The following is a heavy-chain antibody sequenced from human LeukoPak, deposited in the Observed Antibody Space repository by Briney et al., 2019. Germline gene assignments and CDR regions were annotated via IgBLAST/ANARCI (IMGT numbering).Heavy chain of an antibody. CDR3: AKDGDSSSAWFYYNFMDV. J-gene: IGHJ6*03. CDR1: GFTFSSYA. V-gene: IGHV3-23*01. Sequence: GGSLRLSCAASGFTFSSYAMSWVRQAPGKGLQWVSVISGSGGSTFYADSVKGRFTISRDNSKNTLYLQMNGLRAEDTAVYYCAKDGDSSSAWFYYNFMDVWGKGTTVSVSS. CDR2: ISGSGGST. D-gene: IGHD6-6*01.